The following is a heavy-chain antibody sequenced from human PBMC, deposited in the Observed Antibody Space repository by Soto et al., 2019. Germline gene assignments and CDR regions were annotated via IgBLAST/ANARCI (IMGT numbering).Heavy chain of an antibody. V-gene: IGHV3-23*01. J-gene: IGHJ4*02. CDR1: GFTFGRDG. CDR2: ITDNGGST. Sequence: GGSLRVSCPAAGFTFGRDGMSWVLQAPGKGLEWVSLITDNGGSTYYADSVKGRFTISRDNTKNTLFLQMNRLRAEDTAVYYCAKARASTTAFDYWGQGALDTVSS. CDR3: AKARASTTAFDY. D-gene: IGHD5-12*01.